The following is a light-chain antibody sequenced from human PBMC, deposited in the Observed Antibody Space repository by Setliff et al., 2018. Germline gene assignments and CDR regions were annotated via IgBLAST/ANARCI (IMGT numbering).Light chain of an antibody. CDR2: DDN. Sequence: QSVLTQPPSVSAAPRQEVTISCSGSSSNIGNDYVSWYHQLPGTAPKLLIYDDNKRPSGIPDRFSGSKSGASATLGITGLQTGDEGDYYCATWDHSLRGVVFGGGTKVTVL. V-gene: IGLV1-51*01. CDR1: SSNIGNDY. CDR3: ATWDHSLRGVV. J-gene: IGLJ2*01.